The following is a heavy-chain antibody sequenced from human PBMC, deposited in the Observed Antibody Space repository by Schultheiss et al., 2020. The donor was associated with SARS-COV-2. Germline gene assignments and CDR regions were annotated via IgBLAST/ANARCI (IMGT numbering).Heavy chain of an antibody. Sequence: GGSLRLSCAASGFTFSSYAMHWVRQAPGKGLEWVAVISYDGSNKYYADSVKGRFTISRENAKNSLYLQMNSLRAEDTAVYYCARGTGYPYYFDYWGQGTLVTVSS. D-gene: IGHD3-9*01. CDR3: ARGTGYPYYFDY. CDR2: ISYDGSNK. J-gene: IGHJ4*02. V-gene: IGHV3-30*04. CDR1: GFTFSSYA.